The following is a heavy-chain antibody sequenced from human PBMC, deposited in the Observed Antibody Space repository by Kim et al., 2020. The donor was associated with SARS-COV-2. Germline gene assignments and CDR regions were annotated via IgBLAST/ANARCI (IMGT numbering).Heavy chain of an antibody. Sequence: TNYNASLKSRVTLSLDTSKNQFSLSLNSVIAADMAVYYCTRGGYSYAHEYWGQGILVTVSS. D-gene: IGHD5-18*01. V-gene: IGHV4-34*01. CDR2: T. J-gene: IGHJ4*02. CDR3: TRGGYSYAHEY.